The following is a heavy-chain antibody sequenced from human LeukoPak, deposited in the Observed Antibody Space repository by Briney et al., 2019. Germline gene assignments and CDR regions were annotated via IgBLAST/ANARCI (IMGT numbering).Heavy chain of an antibody. CDR2: TYYSGST. Sequence: SETLSLTCTVSGGSISSYYWSWIRQPPGKGLEWIGYTYYSGSTNYNPSLKSRVTISVDTSKNQFSLKLSSVTAADTAVYYCARVVYKNWFDPWGQGTLVTVSS. CDR1: GGSISSYY. D-gene: IGHD5-24*01. CDR3: ARVVYKNWFDP. J-gene: IGHJ5*02. V-gene: IGHV4-59*01.